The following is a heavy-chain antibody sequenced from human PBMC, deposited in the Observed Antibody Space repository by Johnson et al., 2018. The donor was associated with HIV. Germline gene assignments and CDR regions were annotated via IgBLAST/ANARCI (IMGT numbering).Heavy chain of an antibody. Sequence: QVQLVESGGTLAKPAWSLRLSCAASGFTFSNYAMHWVRQAPGKGLEWVAVIWYDGSNNYYADSVKGRFTISKDNSRNTLFLHMNSLRADDTAVYYCAIGRGEFPRHAFDIWGQGTMVTVSS. J-gene: IGHJ3*02. CDR1: GFTFSNYA. CDR2: IWYDGSNN. CDR3: AIGRGEFPRHAFDI. D-gene: IGHD3-10*01. V-gene: IGHV3-33*01.